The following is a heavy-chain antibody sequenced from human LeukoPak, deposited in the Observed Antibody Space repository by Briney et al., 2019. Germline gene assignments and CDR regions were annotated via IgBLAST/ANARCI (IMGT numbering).Heavy chain of an antibody. CDR2: INHSGST. CDR1: RGSFSGYY. Sequence: SETLSLTCAVYRGSFSGYYWSWIRQPPGKGLEWIGEINHSGSTNYNPSLKSRVTISVDTSKNQFSLKLSSVTAADTAVYYCARGSPYGRNWFDPWGQGTLVTVSS. J-gene: IGHJ5*02. CDR3: ARGSPYGRNWFDP. D-gene: IGHD3-10*01. V-gene: IGHV4-34*01.